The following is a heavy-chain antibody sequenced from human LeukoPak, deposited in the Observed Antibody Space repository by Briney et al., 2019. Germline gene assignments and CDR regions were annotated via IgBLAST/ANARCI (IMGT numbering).Heavy chain of an antibody. D-gene: IGHD5-18*01. J-gene: IGHJ5*02. Sequence: GASVRVSCKASGYTFAHYAMHWVRQAPGQRLEWLGWINAGNGNTKYSQKFQGRVTITRDASASTAYMDLSSLRSEDTAVYYCARVVDTAMVTWGQGTLVTVSS. CDR3: ARVVDTAMVT. CDR2: INAGNGNT. V-gene: IGHV1-3*01. CDR1: GYTFAHYA.